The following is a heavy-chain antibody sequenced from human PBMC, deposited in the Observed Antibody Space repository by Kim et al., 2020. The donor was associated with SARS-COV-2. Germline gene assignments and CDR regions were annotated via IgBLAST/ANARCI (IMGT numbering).Heavy chain of an antibody. V-gene: IGHV3-20*01. CDR1: GFTFDDYG. CDR3: ARESTVAGTAPAWFDP. CDR2: INWNGGST. J-gene: IGHJ5*02. Sequence: GGSLRLSCAASGFTFDDYGMSWVRQAPGKGLEWVSGINWNGGSTGYADSVKGRFTISRDNAKNSLYLQMNSLRAEDTALYHCARESTVAGTAPAWFDPWGQGTLVTVSS. D-gene: IGHD6-19*01.